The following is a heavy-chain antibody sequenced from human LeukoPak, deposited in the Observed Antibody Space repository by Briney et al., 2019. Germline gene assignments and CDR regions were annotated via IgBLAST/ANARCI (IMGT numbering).Heavy chain of an antibody. D-gene: IGHD4-23*01. V-gene: IGHV1-8*02. Sequence: ASVKVSCKASGYTFTGYYMHWVRQAPGQGLEWMGWINPNSGNTGYAQKFQGRVTMTRNTSISTAYMELSSLRSEDTAVYYCARGNGKSSYYMDVWGKGTTVTISS. CDR2: INPNSGNT. CDR1: GYTFTGYY. CDR3: ARGNGKSSYYMDV. J-gene: IGHJ6*03.